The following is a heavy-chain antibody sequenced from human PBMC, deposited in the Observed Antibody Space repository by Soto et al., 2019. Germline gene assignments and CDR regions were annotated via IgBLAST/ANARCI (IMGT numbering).Heavy chain of an antibody. J-gene: IGHJ4*02. V-gene: IGHV4-39*01. CDR2: IYYSGNT. D-gene: IGHD6-19*01. CDR1: GGSISSSNYY. Sequence: PSETLSLTCVVSGGSISSSNYYWGWIRQPPGKGLELIGNIYYSGNTYYNPSLKSRVTISVDTSKSQFSLKLSSVTAADTAIYYCARLSAGPDNGWYWAFDYWGQGTLITVS. CDR3: ARLSAGPDNGWYWAFDY.